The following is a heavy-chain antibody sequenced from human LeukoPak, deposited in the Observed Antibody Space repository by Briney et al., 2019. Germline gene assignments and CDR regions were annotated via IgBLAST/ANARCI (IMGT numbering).Heavy chain of an antibody. J-gene: IGHJ4*02. CDR1: GFTFSRYW. CDR2: INGDGSTT. CDR3: ERDGDDYNFDY. Sequence: GGPLRLSCAASGFTFSRYWMHWVRQAPGKGLVWVSRINGDGSTTSYADSVKGGFTISRDNAKNTLYLQMYSLRAEDTAAYYCERDGDDYNFDYWGQGSLVTVSS. D-gene: IGHD5-24*01. V-gene: IGHV3-74*01.